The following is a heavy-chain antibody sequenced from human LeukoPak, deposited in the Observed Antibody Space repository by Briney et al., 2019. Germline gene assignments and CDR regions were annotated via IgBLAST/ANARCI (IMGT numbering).Heavy chain of an antibody. D-gene: IGHD4-23*01. Sequence: SETLSLTCTVSGGSITTYYLSWLRQPAGKGLEWIGRFYVSGSIDYNPYLKSRITISLDKSKNQFSLNLASVTAADTAVYYCARQGGLGTPASGSLEAFDYWGQGTLVTVST. CDR1: GGSITTYY. CDR3: ARQGGLGTPASGSLEAFDY. V-gene: IGHV4-4*07. J-gene: IGHJ4*02. CDR2: FYVSGSI.